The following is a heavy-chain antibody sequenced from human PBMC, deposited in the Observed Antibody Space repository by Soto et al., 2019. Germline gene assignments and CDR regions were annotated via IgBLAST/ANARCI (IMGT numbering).Heavy chain of an antibody. CDR2: IYPGDSDT. CDR1: GYSFSTYW. Sequence: PGESLKISCKGSGYSFSTYWIAWVRQMPGKGLEWMGIIYPGDSDTRHSPSFQGQVTISADKSISTAYLQWSSLKALDTAIYYCARSSGGYYTPMDVWGKGTTVTVSS. V-gene: IGHV5-51*01. CDR3: ARSSGGYYTPMDV. J-gene: IGHJ6*04. D-gene: IGHD3-3*01.